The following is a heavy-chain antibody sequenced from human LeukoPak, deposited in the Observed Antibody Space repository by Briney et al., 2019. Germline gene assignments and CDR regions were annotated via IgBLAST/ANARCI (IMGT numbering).Heavy chain of an antibody. CDR2: IYYSGST. D-gene: IGHD1-26*01. CDR1: GGSFSGYY. V-gene: IGHV4-34*01. CDR3: ARLRSPGDFDY. J-gene: IGHJ4*02. Sequence: KPSETLSLTCAVYGGSFSGYYWAWIRQPPEKGLEWIGTIYYSGSTYYNVSLKSRVTISVDTSKNQFSLNLNSVTAADTAVYYCARLRSPGDFDYWGQGTLVTVSS.